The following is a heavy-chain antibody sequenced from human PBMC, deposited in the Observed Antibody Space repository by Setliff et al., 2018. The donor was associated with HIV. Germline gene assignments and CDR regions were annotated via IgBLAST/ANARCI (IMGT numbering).Heavy chain of an antibody. CDR1: GYNFAFYG. CDR3: AKDDFTGAYPSVALDI. D-gene: IGHD1-26*01. J-gene: IGHJ3*02. V-gene: IGHV1-18*01. CDR2: ISASGDA. Sequence: ASVKVSCKASGYNFAFYGISWVRQAPGQGLEWMGWISASGDAKPAQKFQGRVTLTTDTSSSTAYMELRSLTSDDTAIYYCAKDDFTGAYPSVALDIWGQGTMVTVSS.